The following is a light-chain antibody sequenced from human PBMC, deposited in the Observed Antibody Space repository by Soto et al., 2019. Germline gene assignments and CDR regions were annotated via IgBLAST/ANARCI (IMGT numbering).Light chain of an antibody. CDR3: QQFGSLPYT. CDR1: QSVSSSY. J-gene: IGKJ2*01. Sequence: EVVLTQSPATLSLSPGESATLSCTASQSVSSSYFAWYQQKPGQAPRLLIYGASSRATGIPDRFSNSGSGTDFTLTINRLQPEDFAVYYCQQFGSLPYTFGQGTKLQI. V-gene: IGKV3-20*01. CDR2: GAS.